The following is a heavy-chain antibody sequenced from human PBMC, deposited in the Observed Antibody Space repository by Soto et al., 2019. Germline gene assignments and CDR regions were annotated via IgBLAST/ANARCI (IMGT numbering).Heavy chain of an antibody. CDR2: IYYSGST. CDR1: GGSISSGGYY. V-gene: IGHV4-31*03. D-gene: IGHD3-22*01. J-gene: IGHJ3*02. Sequence: QVQLQESGPGLVKPSQTLSLTCTVSGGSISSGGYYWSWIRQHPGKGLEWIGYIYYSGSTYYNPSLKSRVTISVDKSKNQCSLKLSYVTAADTAVYYCARAHSDYYDSSGYYGSSFDIWGQGTMVTVSS. CDR3: ARAHSDYYDSSGYYGSSFDI.